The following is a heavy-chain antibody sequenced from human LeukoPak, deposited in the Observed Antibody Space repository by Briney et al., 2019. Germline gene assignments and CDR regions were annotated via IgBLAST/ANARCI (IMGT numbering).Heavy chain of an antibody. CDR1: GFSFSDHY. D-gene: IGHD3-22*01. CDR3: ARDANYYDSSGLDAFDI. Sequence: PGGSLRLSCAASGFSFSDHYMVWVRQAPGKGLEWVGRTRNKANSYTTEYAASVKGRFTISRDDSKNSLYLQMNSLKSEDTAVYYCARDANYYDSSGLDAFDIWGQGTMVTVSS. V-gene: IGHV3-72*01. J-gene: IGHJ3*02. CDR2: TRNKANSYTT.